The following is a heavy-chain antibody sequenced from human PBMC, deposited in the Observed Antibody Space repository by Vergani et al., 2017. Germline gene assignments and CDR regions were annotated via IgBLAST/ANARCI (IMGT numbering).Heavy chain of an antibody. CDR1: GYTFTSYD. D-gene: IGHD2-15*01. J-gene: IGHJ5*02. CDR2: MNPNSGNT. Sequence: QVQLVQSGAEVKKPGASVKVSCKASGYTFTSYDINWVRQATGQGLEWMGWMNPNSGNTGYAQKFQGRVTMTRNTSISTAYMELSSLRSEDTAVYYCARDRSWYCSGGSCPDNWFDPWGQGTLVTVSS. V-gene: IGHV1-8*01. CDR3: ARDRSWYCSGGSCPDNWFDP.